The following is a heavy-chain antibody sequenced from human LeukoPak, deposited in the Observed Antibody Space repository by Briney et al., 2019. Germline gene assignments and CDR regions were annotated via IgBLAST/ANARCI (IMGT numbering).Heavy chain of an antibody. J-gene: IGHJ4*02. CDR1: GGSISSSSYY. CDR2: IYYSGST. V-gene: IGHV4-39*01. CDR3: ARRSYDILTGYYNVDY. Sequence: SETLSLTCTVSGGSISSSSYYWGWIRQPPGKGLGWIGSIYYSGSTYYNPSLKSRVTISVDTSKNQFSLKLSSVTAADTAVYYCARRSYDILTGYYNVDYWGQGTLVTVSS. D-gene: IGHD3-9*01.